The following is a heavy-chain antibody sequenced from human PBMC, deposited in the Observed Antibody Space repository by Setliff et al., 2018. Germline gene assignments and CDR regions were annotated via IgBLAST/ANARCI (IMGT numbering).Heavy chain of an antibody. D-gene: IGHD3-22*01. Sequence: SETLSLTCTVSGGSFTTYYWSWIRQSPGKGLEWIGYIYYSGSTNYNPSLKGRVSISVDTSKNQFSLRLTSVTAADTAVYYCAREYYYARSRNFDYWGQGTLVTVSS. V-gene: IGHV4-59*01. J-gene: IGHJ4*02. CDR3: AREYYYARSRNFDY. CDR2: IYYSGST. CDR1: GGSFTTYY.